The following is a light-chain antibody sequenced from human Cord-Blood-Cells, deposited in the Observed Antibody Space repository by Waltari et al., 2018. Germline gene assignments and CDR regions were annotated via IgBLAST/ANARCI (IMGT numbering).Light chain of an antibody. CDR1: QGISSA. V-gene: IGKV1-13*02. CDR3: QQFNSYPQT. Sequence: AIQLTQSPSSLSASVGDRVTIPFRASQGISSALAWYQQKPGKAPKLLIYDASSLESGVPSRFSGSGSGTDFTLTISSLQPEDFATYYCQQFNSYPQTFGQGTKLEIK. CDR2: DAS. J-gene: IGKJ2*01.